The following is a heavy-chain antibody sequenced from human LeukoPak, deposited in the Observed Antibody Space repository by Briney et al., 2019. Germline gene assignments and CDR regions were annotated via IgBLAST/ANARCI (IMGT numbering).Heavy chain of an antibody. D-gene: IGHD1-26*01. J-gene: IGHJ6*02. CDR3: ASLSGPYSGSYLGYNYYYYGMDV. V-gene: IGHV1-2*02. Sequence: ASVKVSCKASGYTFTGYYMHWVRQAPGQGLEWMGWINPNSGGTNYAQKFQGRVTMTRDTSISTAYMELSRLRSDDTAVYYCASLSGPYSGSYLGYNYYYYGMDVWGQGTTVTVSS. CDR1: GYTFTGYY. CDR2: INPNSGGT.